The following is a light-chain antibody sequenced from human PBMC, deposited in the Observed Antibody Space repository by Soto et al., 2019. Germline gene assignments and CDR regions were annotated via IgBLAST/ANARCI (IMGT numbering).Light chain of an antibody. J-gene: IGKJ4*01. CDR3: QKHNGAPFT. Sequence: DIQMTQSPSSLSASVGDRVIITCRASQGISDHLAWYQQKPGKVPKLLIYAASTVQSGVPSRFSGSGSGTEFTLTISSLQHEDVATYYCQKHNGAPFTFGGGTKVEIK. CDR2: AAS. V-gene: IGKV1-27*01. CDR1: QGISDH.